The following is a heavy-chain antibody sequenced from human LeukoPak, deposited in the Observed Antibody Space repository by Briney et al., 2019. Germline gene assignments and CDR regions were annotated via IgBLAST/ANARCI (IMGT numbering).Heavy chain of an antibody. J-gene: IGHJ4*02. D-gene: IGHD4-17*01. CDR1: GFTFSNYA. CDR2: VSYDGDYK. Sequence: GGSLRLSCAASGFTFSNYAIHWGRQAPGKGLEGGAVVSYDGDYKYYADSVKGRFTISRDNSNNTLYLQMNSLRAEDTAVYYCARDSYDYGDYANSFDYWGQGTLVTVSS. CDR3: ARDSYDYGDYANSFDY. V-gene: IGHV3-30*04.